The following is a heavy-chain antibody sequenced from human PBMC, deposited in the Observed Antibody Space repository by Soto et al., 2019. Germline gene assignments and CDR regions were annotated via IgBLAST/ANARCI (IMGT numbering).Heavy chain of an antibody. V-gene: IGHV3-48*02. Sequence: GGSLRLSCAASGFTFSSYSMNWVRQAPGKGLEWVSYISSSSSTIYYADSVKGRFTISRDNAKNSLYLQMNSLRDEDTAVYYCARGRFGVVIDWFDPWGQGTLVTVSS. CDR3: ARGRFGVVIDWFDP. D-gene: IGHD3-3*01. CDR2: ISSSSSTI. CDR1: GFTFSSYS. J-gene: IGHJ5*02.